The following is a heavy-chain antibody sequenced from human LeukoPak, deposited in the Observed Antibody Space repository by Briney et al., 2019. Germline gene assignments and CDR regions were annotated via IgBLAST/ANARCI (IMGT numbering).Heavy chain of an antibody. D-gene: IGHD6-13*01. Sequence: EASVKVSCKASGYTFTGYYMHWVRQAPGQGLEWMGWINLNSGGTNYAQKFQGRVTMTRDTSISTAYMELSRLRSDDTAVYYCARGGSSWYPNYYYYGMDVWGQGTTVTVSS. V-gene: IGHV1-2*02. CDR3: ARGGSSWYPNYYYYGMDV. J-gene: IGHJ6*02. CDR2: INLNSGGT. CDR1: GYTFTGYY.